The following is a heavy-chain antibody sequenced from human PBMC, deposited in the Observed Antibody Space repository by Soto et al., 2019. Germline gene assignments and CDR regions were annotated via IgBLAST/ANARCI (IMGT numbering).Heavy chain of an antibody. V-gene: IGHV3-21*01. Sequence: EVQLVESGGGLVKPGGSLRLSCAASGFTFRSYSMNWVRQAPGKGLEWVSSISSSSFSINYADSVKGRFSISRDNAQNSLHLQMNNLRAEDTAVYYCARNDSSNIYGMDVWGQGTTVTVSA. CDR2: ISSSSFSI. CDR1: GFTFRSYS. J-gene: IGHJ6*01. CDR3: ARNDSSNIYGMDV. D-gene: IGHD3-16*01.